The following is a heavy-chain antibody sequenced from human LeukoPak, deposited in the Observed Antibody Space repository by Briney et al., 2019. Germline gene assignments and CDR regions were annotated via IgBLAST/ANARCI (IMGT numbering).Heavy chain of an antibody. CDR2: IKPDGGET. CDR1: GFTFSTNW. J-gene: IGHJ5*01. V-gene: IGHV3-7*01. D-gene: IGHD6-19*01. Sequence: GGSLRLSCAASGFTFSTNWMSWFRQAPGKGLEWVAHIKPDGGETYYVDSVKGRFTISRDNAKNSLYLQMNSLRAEDTAVYYCATAVSVAGDSWGQGTLVTVPS. CDR3: ATAVSVAGDS.